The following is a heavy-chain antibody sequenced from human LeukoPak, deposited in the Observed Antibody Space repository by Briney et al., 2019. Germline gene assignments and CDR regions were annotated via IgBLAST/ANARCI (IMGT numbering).Heavy chain of an antibody. D-gene: IGHD3-3*01. CDR2: INPSGGST. V-gene: IGHV1-46*01. J-gene: IGHJ5*02. CDR3: ARDGEYYDFWSGYYAGVPNWFDP. Sequence: ASVKVSCKASGYTFTSYYMHWVRQAPGQGLEWMGIINPSGGSTSYAQKFQGRVTMTRDPSTSTVYMELSSLRSEDTAVYYCARDGEYYDFWSGYYAGVPNWFDPWGQGTLVTVSS. CDR1: GYTFTSYY.